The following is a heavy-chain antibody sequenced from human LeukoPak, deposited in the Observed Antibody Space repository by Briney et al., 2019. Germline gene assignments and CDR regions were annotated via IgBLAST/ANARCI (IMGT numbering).Heavy chain of an antibody. CDR3: SRHVVTLVRGVNNRKEDGFDP. V-gene: IGHV1-2*02. D-gene: IGHD3-10*01. CDR2: INTDSGGT. CDR1: GYSFNTYY. J-gene: IGHJ5*02. Sequence: ASVKVSCKASGYSFNTYYMNWVRQAPGQGLEWLGWINTDSGGTNYAQKFLGRVTMTRDKANSTAYLELSGLRSDDTAVYYCSRHVVTLVRGVNNRKEDGFDPRGQGTLVSVSS.